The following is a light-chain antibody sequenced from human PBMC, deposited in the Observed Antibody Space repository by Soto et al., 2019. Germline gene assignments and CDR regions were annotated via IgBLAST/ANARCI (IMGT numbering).Light chain of an antibody. CDR3: SSYRSSYRSTNTLVV. Sequence: QSALTQPASVSGSPGQSITISCTGTSSDVGGYSYVSWYQQHPGKAPKLMIYEVRNRPSGVSNRFSGSKSGNTASLTISGLQAEDEAEYYCSSYRSSYRSTNTLVVFGGGTKVTVL. J-gene: IGLJ2*01. CDR2: EVR. CDR1: SSDVGGYSY. V-gene: IGLV2-14*01.